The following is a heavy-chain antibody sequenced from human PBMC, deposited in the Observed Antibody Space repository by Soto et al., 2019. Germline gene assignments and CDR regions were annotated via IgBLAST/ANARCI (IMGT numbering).Heavy chain of an antibody. CDR3: ARQWNFDY. J-gene: IGHJ4*02. CDR2: INPIDSDT. D-gene: IGHD5-12*01. CDR1: GYIFTTYW. V-gene: IGHV5-51*01. Sequence: GESLKISCKASGYIFTTYWIAWVRQMPGQGLEWIGIINPIDSDTRYSPSFQGQVTISADKSISTTYLQLSSLKASDTAIYYCARQWNFDYWGQGTLVTVSS.